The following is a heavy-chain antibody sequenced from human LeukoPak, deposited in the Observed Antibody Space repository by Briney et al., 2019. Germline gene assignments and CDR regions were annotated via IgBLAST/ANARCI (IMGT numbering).Heavy chain of an antibody. V-gene: IGHV1-2*02. CDR3: ARRQIDCTTTDCYVDC. J-gene: IGHJ4*02. CDR1: GYTFTAYY. D-gene: IGHD2-8*01. CDR2: INPISGGT. Sequence: ASVKVSFTASGYTFTAYYIHWVRQAPGQGLEWMGWINPISGGTSFARNFQGRVTMTRDRSITTAYMELASLRSDDTAVYYCARRQIDCTTTDCYVDCWGQGTLVTVSS.